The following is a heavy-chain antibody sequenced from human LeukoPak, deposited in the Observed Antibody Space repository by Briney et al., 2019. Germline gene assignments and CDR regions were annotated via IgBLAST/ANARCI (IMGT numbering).Heavy chain of an antibody. D-gene: IGHD3-3*01. V-gene: IGHV1-69*04. J-gene: IGHJ5*02. Sequence: AVKVSCKASGGTFSSYAISWVRQGPGQGLGLMGMIIPILGIANYAQKFQGRVTITADKSTSTAYMEQSSPRSDDTAVYYCARDGVVFGGTNWFDPWGQGTLVTVSS. CDR1: GGTFSSYA. CDR3: ARDGVVFGGTNWFDP. CDR2: IIPILGIA.